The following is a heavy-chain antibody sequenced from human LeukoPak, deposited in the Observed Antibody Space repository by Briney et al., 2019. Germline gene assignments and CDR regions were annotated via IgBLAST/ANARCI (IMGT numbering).Heavy chain of an antibody. CDR1: GFTVSSNY. D-gene: IGHD3-10*01. J-gene: IGHJ6*03. Sequence: GGSLRLSCAASGFTVSSNYMSWVRQAPGKGLEWVSVIYSGGSTYYADSVKGRFTISRDNSKNTLYLQMNSLRAEDTAVYYCATVVRGVSYYYYYMDVWGKGTTVTISS. CDR2: IYSGGST. V-gene: IGHV3-53*01. CDR3: ATVVRGVSYYYYYMDV.